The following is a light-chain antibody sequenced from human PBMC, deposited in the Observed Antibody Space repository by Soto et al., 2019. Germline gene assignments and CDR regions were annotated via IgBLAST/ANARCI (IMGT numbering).Light chain of an antibody. V-gene: IGKV3-20*01. CDR1: QSVSSNY. CDR2: GAS. CDR3: QQYDSSPRT. Sequence: EIVLTQSPGTLSLSPGERATLSCMASQSVSSNYLAWYQQKPGQAPRLLIYGASRRATGIPDRFSGSGSGTDFTLTISRLEPEDFAVYYCQQYDSSPRTFGQGTKVEIQ. J-gene: IGKJ1*01.